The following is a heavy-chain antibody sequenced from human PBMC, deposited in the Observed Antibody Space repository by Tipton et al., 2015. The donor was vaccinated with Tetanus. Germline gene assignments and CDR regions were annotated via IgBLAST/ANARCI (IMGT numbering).Heavy chain of an antibody. V-gene: IGHV4-39*01. CDR1: GGSISSTNYY. J-gene: IGHJ4*02. D-gene: IGHD3-9*01. CDR2: IYYTGST. CDR3: ARHAGAGATIWGTDY. Sequence: TLSLTCTVSGGSISSTNYYWGWIRQPPGKGLEWIGSIYYTGSTYYNPSLKSRVTISVDTSKNQFSLELTSVTAADTAVYYCARHAGAGATIWGTDYWGQGTLVTVSS.